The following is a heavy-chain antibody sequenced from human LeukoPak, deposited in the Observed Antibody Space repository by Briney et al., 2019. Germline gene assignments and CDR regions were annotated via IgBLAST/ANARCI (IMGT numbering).Heavy chain of an antibody. Sequence: PGGSLRLSCAASGFTFSSYWMSWVRQAPGKGLEWVANIKQDGSEKYYVDSVKGRFTISRDNSKNTLYLQMNSLRAEDTAVYYCTTDSYSSSRRGGVDYWGQGTLVTVSS. CDR3: TTDSYSSSRRGGVDY. D-gene: IGHD6-13*01. J-gene: IGHJ4*02. V-gene: IGHV3-7*01. CDR1: GFTFSSYW. CDR2: IKQDGSEK.